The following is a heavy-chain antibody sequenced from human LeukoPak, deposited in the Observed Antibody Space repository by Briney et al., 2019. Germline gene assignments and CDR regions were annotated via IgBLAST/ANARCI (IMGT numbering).Heavy chain of an antibody. CDR3: AIADWNYVGFWFGP. Sequence: SQTLSLTCAVSGGSISSGGYSWSWIRQPPGKGLEWIGYIYHSGSAYYNPSLQSRATISIDRSKNQFSLNLSSVTAADTAVYYRAIADWNYVGFWFGPWGQGTLVTVSS. D-gene: IGHD1-7*01. CDR2: IYHSGSA. CDR1: GGSISSGGYS. J-gene: IGHJ5*02. V-gene: IGHV4-30-2*01.